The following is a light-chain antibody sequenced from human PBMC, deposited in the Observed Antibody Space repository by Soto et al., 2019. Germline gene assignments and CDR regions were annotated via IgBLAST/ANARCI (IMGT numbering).Light chain of an antibody. Sequence: HSALTQPASVSGSPGQSITISCTGTSNDVGSYNLVSWYQQHPGKAPKLMISAVTKRPAGVSSRFSASKSGNTASLTISGLQAEDEADYYCSSYAGFNTVIFGGGTKLTVL. J-gene: IGLJ2*01. V-gene: IGLV2-23*02. CDR2: AVT. CDR3: SSYAGFNTVI. CDR1: SNDVGSYNL.